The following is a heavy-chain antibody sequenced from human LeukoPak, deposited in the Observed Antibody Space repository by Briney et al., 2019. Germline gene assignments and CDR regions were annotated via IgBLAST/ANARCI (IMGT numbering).Heavy chain of an antibody. Sequence: GASVKVSCKASGYTFTGYYMHWVRQAPGQGLEWMGWINPNSGGTNYAQKFQGRVTMTRDTSISTAYMELSSLRSEDTAVYYCARGQRVVPAALNPVVDYWGQGTLVTVSS. CDR2: INPNSGGT. CDR1: GYTFTGYY. V-gene: IGHV1-2*02. CDR3: ARGQRVVPAALNPVVDY. J-gene: IGHJ4*02. D-gene: IGHD2-2*01.